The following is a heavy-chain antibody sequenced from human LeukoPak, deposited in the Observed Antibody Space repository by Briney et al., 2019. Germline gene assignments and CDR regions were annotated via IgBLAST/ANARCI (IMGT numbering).Heavy chain of an antibody. CDR3: AGDLTGPYYYYYGMDV. CDR2: ISAYNGNT. Sequence: ASVKVSCKASGYTFTSYGISWVRQAPGQGLGRVGWISAYNGNTNYAQKLQGRVTMTSDTSTSTAYVELRSLRSDDTAVYYSAGDLTGPYYYYYGMDVWGQGTTVTVSS. V-gene: IGHV1-18*01. CDR1: GYTFTSYG. D-gene: IGHD3-16*01. J-gene: IGHJ6*02.